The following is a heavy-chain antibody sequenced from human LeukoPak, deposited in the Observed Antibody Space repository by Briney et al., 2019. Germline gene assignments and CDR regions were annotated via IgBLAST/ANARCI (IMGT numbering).Heavy chain of an antibody. Sequence: GGSLRLSCVASAFTSSSYNMNWFRQAPARGLEWVSCFSSTSRYIYYADSVKGRLPISRDNATNSVYLQINSLRDDDTAVYYCTRAVAADDFSPGYWGQGTLVTVST. CDR1: AFTSSSYN. V-gene: IGHV3-21*01. D-gene: IGHD3/OR15-3a*01. CDR2: FSSTSRYI. CDR3: TRAVAADDFSPGY. J-gene: IGHJ4*02.